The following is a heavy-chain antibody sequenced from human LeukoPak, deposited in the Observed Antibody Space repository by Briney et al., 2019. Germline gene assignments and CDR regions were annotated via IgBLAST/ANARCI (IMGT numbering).Heavy chain of an antibody. D-gene: IGHD3-3*01. CDR2: INPNSGGT. V-gene: IGHV1-2*02. J-gene: IGHJ4*02. CDR1: GYTFTGYY. CDR3: ARGAAYDFWSGHPGFDY. Sequence: ASVKVSCKASGYTFTGYYMHWVRQAPGQGLEWMGWINPNSGGTNYAQKFKGRVTMTRDTSISTAYMELSRLRSDDTAVYYCARGAAYDFWSGHPGFDYWGQGTLVTVSS.